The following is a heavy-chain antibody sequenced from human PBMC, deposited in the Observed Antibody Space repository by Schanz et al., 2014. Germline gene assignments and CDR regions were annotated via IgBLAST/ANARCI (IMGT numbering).Heavy chain of an antibody. CDR1: GHTFNNHG. D-gene: IGHD3-10*01. CDR2: ISVYHGHT. Sequence: QVQLVQSGGEVKKPGASATVSCKASGHTFNNHGISWVRQAPGQGLEWMGWISVYHGHTNYAEKVHGRVTMTADTSTSTAYMELRSLISDDTAVYYCVRDAGWAFGDYHGMDVWGQGTSVTVSS. V-gene: IGHV1-18*01. CDR3: VRDAGWAFGDYHGMDV. J-gene: IGHJ6*02.